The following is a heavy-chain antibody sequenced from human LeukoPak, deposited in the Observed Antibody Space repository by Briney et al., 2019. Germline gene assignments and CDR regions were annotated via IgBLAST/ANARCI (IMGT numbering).Heavy chain of an antibody. CDR2: IHYSGST. Sequence: PSETLSLTCTVSGGSINSYYWSWIRQPPGRGLEWIGSIHYSGSTSYNPSHRSRVTISVDKSKNQFFLKLSSVTATDTAVYYCARATREDNIRFDPWGQGTLVTVSS. D-gene: IGHD2/OR15-2a*01. CDR3: ARATREDNIRFDP. V-gene: IGHV4-59*01. CDR1: GGSINSYY. J-gene: IGHJ5*02.